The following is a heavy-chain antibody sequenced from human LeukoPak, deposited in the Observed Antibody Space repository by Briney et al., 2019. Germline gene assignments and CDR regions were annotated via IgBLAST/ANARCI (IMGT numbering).Heavy chain of an antibody. V-gene: IGHV6-1*01. Sequence: SQTLSLTCDISGDSVSSNSAVWGWIRQSPSRGLEWLGRTYYRSMWYSDYALSVKSRVTISPDTSKNRFSLQLSSVTPEDTAVYCCIKYSSGWYVDYWGQGTLVTVSS. D-gene: IGHD6-19*01. CDR1: GDSVSSNSAV. J-gene: IGHJ4*02. CDR3: IKYSSGWYVDY. CDR2: TYYRSMWYS.